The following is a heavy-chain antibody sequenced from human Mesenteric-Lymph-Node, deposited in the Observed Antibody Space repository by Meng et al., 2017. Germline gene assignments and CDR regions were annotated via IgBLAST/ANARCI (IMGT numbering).Heavy chain of an antibody. CDR1: GGSISSGTDY. CDR2: VYTSART. J-gene: IGHJ4*02. Sequence: LRLSCTVSGGSISSGTDYWSWIRQPAGKGLEWIGRVYTSARTDYNPSLRGRVTISADTFSNEISLKLTSVTAADTGIYYCARVRMYYDSSGFPSDYFDNWGQGTLVTVSS. CDR3: ARVRMYYDSSGFPSDYFDN. D-gene: IGHD3-22*01. V-gene: IGHV4-61*02.